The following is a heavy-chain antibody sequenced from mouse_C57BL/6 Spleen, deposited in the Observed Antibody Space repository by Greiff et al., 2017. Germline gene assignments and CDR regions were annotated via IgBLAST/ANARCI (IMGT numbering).Heavy chain of an antibody. CDR3: ALIYYDYDGFAY. J-gene: IGHJ3*01. CDR1: GYTFTSYW. V-gene: IGHV1-69*01. Sequence: QVQLQQPGAELVMPGASVKLSCKASGYTFTSYWMHWVKQRPGQGLEWIGEIDPSDSYTNYNQKFKGKSTLTVDKSSSTAYMQLSSLTSEDSAVYYCALIYYDYDGFAYWGQGTLVTVSA. D-gene: IGHD2-4*01. CDR2: IDPSDSYT.